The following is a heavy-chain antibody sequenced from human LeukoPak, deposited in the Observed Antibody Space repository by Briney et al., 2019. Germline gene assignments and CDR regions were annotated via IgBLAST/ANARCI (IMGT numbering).Heavy chain of an antibody. Sequence: PGRSLRLSCAASGFTFSSYGIQWVRQAPGKGLEWVAVISNDGSNKYYADSVKGRFTISRDNSKNTLYLQMNSLRAEDTAVYYCAKETVRWELEWGQGTLVTVSS. V-gene: IGHV3-30*18. CDR2: ISNDGSNK. J-gene: IGHJ4*02. CDR3: AKETVRWELE. D-gene: IGHD3-10*01. CDR1: GFTFSSYG.